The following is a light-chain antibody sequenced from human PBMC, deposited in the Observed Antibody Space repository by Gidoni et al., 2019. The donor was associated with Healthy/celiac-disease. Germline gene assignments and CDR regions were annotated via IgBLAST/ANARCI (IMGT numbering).Light chain of an antibody. Sequence: NFMLTQPHSVSESPRKTVTISCTRSSGSIASNYVQWYQQRPGSAPTTVIYEDNQRPSGVPDRFSGSIDSSSNSASLTISGLKTEDEADYYCQSYDSSNPYVVFGGGTKLTVL. V-gene: IGLV6-57*03. CDR3: QSYDSSNPYVV. CDR1: SGSIASNY. J-gene: IGLJ2*01. CDR2: EDN.